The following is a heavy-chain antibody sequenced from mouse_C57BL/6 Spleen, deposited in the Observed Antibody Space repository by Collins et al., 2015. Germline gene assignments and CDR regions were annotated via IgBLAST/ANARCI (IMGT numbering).Heavy chain of an antibody. J-gene: IGHJ4*01. D-gene: IGHD2-2*01. Sequence: LKESGPGLVAPSQSLSITCTISGFSLTSYGVHWVRQPPGKGLEWLVVIWSDGSTTYNSALKSRLSISKDNSKSQVFLKMNGLQTDDTAMYYCARHGGYPYAMDYWGQGTSVTVSS. CDR1: GFSLTSYG. CDR3: ARHGGYPYAMDY. CDR2: IWSDGST. V-gene: IGHV2-6-1*01.